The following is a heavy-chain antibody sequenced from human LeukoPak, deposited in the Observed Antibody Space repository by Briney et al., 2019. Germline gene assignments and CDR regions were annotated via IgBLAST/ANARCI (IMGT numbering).Heavy chain of an antibody. CDR1: GYTFTGYY. V-gene: IGHV1-2*02. J-gene: IGHJ4*02. CDR2: FNPNSGGT. CDR3: ARAVGYGSGTYRQYYFDY. Sequence: ASVKVSCRASGYTFTGYYIHWVRQAPGQGLEWMGWFNPNSGGTNYAQSFQGRVTMSRDTSISTAYMGLSRLRSDDTAVYYCARAVGYGSGTYRQYYFDYWGQGTLVTVSS. D-gene: IGHD3-10*01.